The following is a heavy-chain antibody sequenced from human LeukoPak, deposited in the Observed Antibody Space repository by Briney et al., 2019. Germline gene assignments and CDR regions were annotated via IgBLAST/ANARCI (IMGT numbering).Heavy chain of an antibody. Sequence: SVRVSCKASGGTFSSYAISWVRQAPGQGVEWMGGIIPIFGTANYAQKFQGRVTITADESTSTAYMELSSLRSEDTAVYYCAREGDIVVVPAARAFDIWGQGTMVTVSS. CDR3: AREGDIVVVPAARAFDI. J-gene: IGHJ3*02. CDR1: GGTFSSYA. D-gene: IGHD2-2*01. V-gene: IGHV1-69*13. CDR2: IIPIFGTA.